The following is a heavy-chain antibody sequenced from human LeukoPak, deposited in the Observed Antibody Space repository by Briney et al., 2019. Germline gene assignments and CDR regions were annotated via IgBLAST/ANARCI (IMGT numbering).Heavy chain of an antibody. D-gene: IGHD2-15*01. CDR3: ARQGGPGIDGMDV. V-gene: IGHV4-39*01. Sequence: SETLSLTCTVSGVSISSSSYYWGWIRQPPGEGVEWIGSIYYSGTTHYNPSLKTRVTISVDTSKNQFSLRLSSLPAADTAVYYCARQGGPGIDGMDVWGQGTTVTVSS. CDR1: GVSISSSSYY. CDR2: IYYSGTT. J-gene: IGHJ6*02.